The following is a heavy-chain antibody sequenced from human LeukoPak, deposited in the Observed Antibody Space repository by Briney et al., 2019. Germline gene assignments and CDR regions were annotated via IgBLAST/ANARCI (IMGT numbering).Heavy chain of an antibody. J-gene: IGHJ4*02. V-gene: IGHV3-33*01. Sequence: GGFLRLSCAASGFTFSNYAMHWVRQAPGKGLEWVAVIWYDGSNKYYADSVKGRFTITRDNFKNTLYLEMNSLRADDTAVYYCARGGTWWGQGTLVTVSS. D-gene: IGHD2-15*01. CDR3: ARGGTW. CDR1: GFTFSNYA. CDR2: IWYDGSNK.